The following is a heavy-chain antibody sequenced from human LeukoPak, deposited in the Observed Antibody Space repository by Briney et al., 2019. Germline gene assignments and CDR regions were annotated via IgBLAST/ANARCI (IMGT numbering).Heavy chain of an antibody. CDR1: GYNFYNYA. D-gene: IGHD6-13*01. CDR3: ARDGATAGQFDY. CDR2: NSGYNGNT. J-gene: IGHJ4*02. Sequence: GASVKVSCTTSGYNFYNYAVTWVRQAPGPGHEWMGWNSGYNGNTDYAQKFQGRVTMTADASTTTFYVELRSLTSDDTAVYYCARDGATAGQFDYWSQGTLVTVPS. V-gene: IGHV1-18*04.